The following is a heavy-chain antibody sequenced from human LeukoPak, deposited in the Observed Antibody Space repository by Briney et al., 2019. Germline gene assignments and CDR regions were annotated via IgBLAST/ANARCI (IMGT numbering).Heavy chain of an antibody. CDR1: GGSFSGYY. J-gene: IGHJ4*02. CDR2: INHSGST. D-gene: IGHD2-2*01. V-gene: IGHV4-34*01. Sequence: SETLPLTCPVYGGSFSGYYWSWIRQPPGKGLEWIGEINHSGSTNYNPSLKSRDTISVDTSKNQFSLKLSSVTAADTAVYYCARTTIVVVPAVDFDYWGQGTLVTVSS. CDR3: ARTTIVVVPAVDFDY.